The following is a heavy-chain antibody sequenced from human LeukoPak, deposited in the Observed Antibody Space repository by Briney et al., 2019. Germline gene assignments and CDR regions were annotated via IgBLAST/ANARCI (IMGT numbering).Heavy chain of an antibody. CDR3: ARDCSGGTCYSFWLDP. J-gene: IGHJ5*02. CDR1: GYTFRNYG. D-gene: IGHD2-15*01. V-gene: IGHV1-18*01. Sequence: ASVKVSCKASGYTFRNYGLSWVRQAPGQGLEWMGWISAFNGNTKYAQKFQGRVSMTTDTSTSTAYMELTSLRSDDTAMYYCARDCSGGTCYSFWLDPWGQGTLVTVSS. CDR2: ISAFNGNT.